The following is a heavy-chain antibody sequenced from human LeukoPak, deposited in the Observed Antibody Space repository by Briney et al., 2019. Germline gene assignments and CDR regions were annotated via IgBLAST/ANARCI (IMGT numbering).Heavy chain of an antibody. Sequence: SQTLSLTCTVSGGSISSGSYYWSWIRQPAGRGLEWIGRIYTSGSTNYNPSLKSRVTISVDTSKNQFSLKLSSVTAADTAVYYCARQDYGDCCIDYWGQGTLVTVSS. D-gene: IGHD4-17*01. CDR2: IYTSGST. J-gene: IGHJ4*02. V-gene: IGHV4-61*02. CDR1: GGSISSGSYY. CDR3: ARQDYGDCCIDY.